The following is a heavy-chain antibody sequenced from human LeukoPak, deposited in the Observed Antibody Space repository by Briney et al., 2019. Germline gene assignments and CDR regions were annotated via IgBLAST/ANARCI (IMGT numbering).Heavy chain of an antibody. V-gene: IGHV4-34*01. D-gene: IGHD3-10*01. J-gene: IGHJ4*02. Sequence: PSETLSLTCAVYGGSFSGYYWSWIRQPPGKGLEWIGEINHSGSTNYNPSLKSRVTISVDTSKNQFSLKLSSVTAADTAVYYCARRPVWFGTPLFDYWGQGTLVTVSS. CDR3: ARRPVWFGTPLFDY. CDR2: INHSGST. CDR1: GGSFSGYY.